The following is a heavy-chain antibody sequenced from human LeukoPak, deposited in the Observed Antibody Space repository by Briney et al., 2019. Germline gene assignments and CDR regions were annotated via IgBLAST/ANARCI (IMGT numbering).Heavy chain of an antibody. Sequence: ASEKVSCKASGYTFTSYDINWVRQATGQGLEWMGWMNPNSGNTGYAQKFQGRVTMTRNTSISTAYMELSSLRSEDTAVYYCARGRSSGWTGGYYYYYYGMDVWGQGTTVTVSS. J-gene: IGHJ6*02. D-gene: IGHD6-19*01. CDR3: ARGRSSGWTGGYYYYYYGMDV. CDR2: MNPNSGNT. CDR1: GYTFTSYD. V-gene: IGHV1-8*01.